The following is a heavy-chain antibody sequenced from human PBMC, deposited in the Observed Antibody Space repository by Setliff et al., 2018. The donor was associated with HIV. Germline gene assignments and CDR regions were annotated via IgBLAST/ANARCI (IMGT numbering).Heavy chain of an antibody. Sequence: ASVKVSCKTSGYTFTNYGISWVRQAPGQRLEWMGWISAYDGNTNYAQKFQGRVTTTIDRSTSTAYMELRSLRSDDTAVYYCARQIFWRDYYFDYWGQGTPVTVSS. CDR1: GYTFTNYG. V-gene: IGHV1-18*01. CDR2: ISAYDGNT. J-gene: IGHJ4*02. D-gene: IGHD3-3*01. CDR3: ARQIFWRDYYFDY.